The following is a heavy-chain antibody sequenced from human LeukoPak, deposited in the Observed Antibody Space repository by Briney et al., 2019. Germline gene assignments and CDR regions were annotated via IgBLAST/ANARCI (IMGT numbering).Heavy chain of an antibody. Sequence: SETLSLTCTVSGGSISSYYWSWIRQPPGKGLEWIGYNYYSGSTNYNPSLKSRVTISVDTSNNQFSLNLSPVTAADTAVYYCARDSYLDAFDIWGQGTMVTVSS. V-gene: IGHV4-59*12. D-gene: IGHD2-2*01. J-gene: IGHJ3*02. CDR2: NYYSGST. CDR1: GGSISSYY. CDR3: ARDSYLDAFDI.